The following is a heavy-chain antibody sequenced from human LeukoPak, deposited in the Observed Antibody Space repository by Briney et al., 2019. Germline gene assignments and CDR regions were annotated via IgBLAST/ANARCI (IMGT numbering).Heavy chain of an antibody. V-gene: IGHV3-30*04. CDR3: ARDFVRIYGSGSYYFDY. CDR2: ISYDRSNK. D-gene: IGHD3-10*01. Sequence: GRSLRLSCAASGFTFSSYAMHWVRQAPGKGLEWVAVISYDRSNKYYADSVKGRFTISRDNSKNTLYLQMNSLRAEDTAVYYCARDFVRIYGSGSYYFDYWGQGTLVTVSS. J-gene: IGHJ4*02. CDR1: GFTFSSYA.